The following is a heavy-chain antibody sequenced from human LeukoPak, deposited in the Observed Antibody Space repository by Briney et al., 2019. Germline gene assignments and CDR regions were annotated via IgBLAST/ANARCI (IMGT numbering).Heavy chain of an antibody. V-gene: IGHV3-23*01. CDR3: AKPPYIVVVPAAMAY. D-gene: IGHD2-2*01. Sequence: GGSLRLSRAASGFTFSSYAMSWVRQAPGKGLEWVSAISGSGGSTYYADSVKGRFTISRDNSKNTLYLQMNSLRAEDTAVYYCAKPPYIVVVPAAMAYWGQGTLVTVSS. CDR1: GFTFSSYA. J-gene: IGHJ4*02. CDR2: ISGSGGST.